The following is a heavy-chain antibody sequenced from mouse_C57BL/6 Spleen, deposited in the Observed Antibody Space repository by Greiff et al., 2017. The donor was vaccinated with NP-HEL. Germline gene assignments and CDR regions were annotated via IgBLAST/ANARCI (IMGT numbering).Heavy chain of an antibody. D-gene: IGHD3-2*02. CDR3: ARQLRAGAMDY. J-gene: IGHJ4*01. CDR2: ISYDGSN. CDR1: GYSITSGYY. V-gene: IGHV3-6*01. Sequence: EVKLQESGPGLVKPSQSLSLTCSVTGYSITSGYYWNWIRQFPGNKLEWMGYISYDGSNNYNPSLKNRISITRDTSKNQFFLKLNSVTTEDTATYYCARQLRAGAMDYWGQGTSVTVSS.